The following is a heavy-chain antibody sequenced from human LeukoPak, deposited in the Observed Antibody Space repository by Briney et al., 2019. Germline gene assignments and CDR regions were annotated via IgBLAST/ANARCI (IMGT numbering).Heavy chain of an antibody. CDR3: ARDLERCGGDCYSWGVPLDY. J-gene: IGHJ4*02. Sequence: ASVKVSCKASGYTFTSYGISWVRQAPGQGLEWMGWISAYNGNTNYAQKFQGRVTMTRDTSTSTAYMELRSLRSDDTAVYYCARDLERCGGDCYSWGVPLDYWGQGTLVTVSS. V-gene: IGHV1-18*01. CDR1: GYTFTSYG. CDR2: ISAYNGNT. D-gene: IGHD2-21*02.